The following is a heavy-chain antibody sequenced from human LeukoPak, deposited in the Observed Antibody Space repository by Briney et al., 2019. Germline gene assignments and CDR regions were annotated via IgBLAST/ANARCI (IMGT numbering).Heavy chain of an antibody. D-gene: IGHD3-10*01. J-gene: IGHJ4*02. V-gene: IGHV4-4*07. Sequence: SETLSLTCTVSGGSISSYYWSWIRQPAGKGLEWIGRVYTSGSTNYNPSLKSRVTMSVDTSKNQFSLKLSSVTAADTAVYYCARDLTYGSGSYWDYWGQGTLVTVSS. CDR1: GGSISSYY. CDR3: ARDLTYGSGSYWDY. CDR2: VYTSGST.